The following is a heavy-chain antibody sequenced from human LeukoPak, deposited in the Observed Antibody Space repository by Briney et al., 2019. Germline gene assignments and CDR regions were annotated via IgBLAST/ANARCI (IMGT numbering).Heavy chain of an antibody. Sequence: PSETLSLTCAVSDDSFSSHYWTWIRQPPGKGLEWIGEINHSGSTNYNPSLKSRVTISVDTSKNQFSLKLCSVTAADTAVYYCARAPAAIRRYNWFDPWGQGTLVTVSS. CDR2: INHSGST. J-gene: IGHJ5*02. CDR1: DDSFSSHY. CDR3: ARAPAAIRRYNWFDP. D-gene: IGHD2-2*02. V-gene: IGHV4-34*01.